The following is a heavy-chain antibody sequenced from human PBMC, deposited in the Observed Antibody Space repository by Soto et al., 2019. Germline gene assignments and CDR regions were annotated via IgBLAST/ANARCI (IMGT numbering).Heavy chain of an antibody. D-gene: IGHD1-1*01. J-gene: IGHJ4*02. Sequence: QVQLVQSGAEVKKPGASVKVSCKAAGYTLTTYGVSWVRQAPGQGLEWVGWISAYNDHTNYAQKFQGRVTMTTVTSTSTAYMELRSLRSYDTAVYYCARGTYVDYWGQGTLVTVSS. V-gene: IGHV1-18*01. CDR3: ARGTYVDY. CDR2: ISAYNDHT. CDR1: GYTLTTYG.